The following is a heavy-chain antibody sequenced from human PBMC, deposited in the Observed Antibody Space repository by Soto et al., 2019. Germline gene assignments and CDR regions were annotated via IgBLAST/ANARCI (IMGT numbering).Heavy chain of an antibody. CDR1: GGSISSGDYY. CDR3: ARGESDFWSGYSTGYYFDY. D-gene: IGHD3-3*01. CDR2: IYYSGST. J-gene: IGHJ4*02. Sequence: QVQLQESGPGLVKPSQTLSLTCTVSGGSISSGDYYWSWIRQPPGKGLEWIGYIYYSGSTYYNPSLKSRVTISVDTSKNQFSLKLSSVTAADTAVYYCARGESDFWSGYSTGYYFDYWGQGTLVTVSS. V-gene: IGHV4-30-4*01.